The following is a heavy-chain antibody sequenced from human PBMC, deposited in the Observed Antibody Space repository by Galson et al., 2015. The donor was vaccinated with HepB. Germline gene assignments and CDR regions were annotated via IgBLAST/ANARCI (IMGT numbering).Heavy chain of an antibody. CDR3: TTEPGIAAARGARGWFDP. D-gene: IGHD6-13*01. CDR2: IKSKTDGGTT. V-gene: IGHV3-15*01. CDR1: GFTFSNAW. Sequence: SLRLSCAASGFTFSNAWMSWVRQAPGKGLEWVGRIKSKTDGGTTDYAAPVKGRFTISRDDSKNTLYLQMNSLKTEDTAVYYCTTEPGIAAARGARGWFDPWGQGTLVTVSS. J-gene: IGHJ5*02.